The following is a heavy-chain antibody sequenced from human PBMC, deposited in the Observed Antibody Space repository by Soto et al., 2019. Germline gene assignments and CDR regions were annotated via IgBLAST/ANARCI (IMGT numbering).Heavy chain of an antibody. CDR1: GYTFTGYD. Sequence: QAQLVQSGAEVKKPGASVKVSCKASGYTFTGYDFNWVRQANGQGLEWIGWMNPNSGNKGYAQNIQGRVTMTRDNSITTAYMELTSLRDDDSAVYYCAGEKVGTTGIDFWGQGTLVTVSS. CDR3: AGEKVGTTGIDF. J-gene: IGHJ4*02. D-gene: IGHD1-26*01. CDR2: MNPNSGNK. V-gene: IGHV1-8*01.